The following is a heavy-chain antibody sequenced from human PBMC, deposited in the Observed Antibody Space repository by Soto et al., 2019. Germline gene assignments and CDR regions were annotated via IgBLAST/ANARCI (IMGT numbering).Heavy chain of an antibody. CDR1: GGTFSSYA. CDR3: ARAFKGDIVATITLDYYGMDV. CDR2: IIPIFGTA. J-gene: IGHJ6*02. Sequence: SVKVSCKASGGTFSSYAISWVRQAPGQGLEWMGGIIPIFGTANYAQKFQGRVTITADESTSTAYMELSSLRSEDTAVYYCARAFKGDIVATITLDYYGMDVWGQGTTVTVSS. D-gene: IGHD5-12*01. V-gene: IGHV1-69*13.